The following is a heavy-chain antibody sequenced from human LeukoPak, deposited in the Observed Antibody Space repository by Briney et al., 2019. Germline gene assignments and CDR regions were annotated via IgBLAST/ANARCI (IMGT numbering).Heavy chain of an antibody. D-gene: IGHD1-26*01. J-gene: IGHJ4*02. Sequence: GGSLRLSCTVSGFTVSSNSMSWVRQAPGKGLEWVANIKQDGSEKYYVDSVKGRFTISRDNAKNSLYLQMNSLRAEDTAVYYCARESGSYHDYWGQGTLVTVSS. CDR3: ARESGSYHDY. CDR1: GFTVSSNS. CDR2: IKQDGSEK. V-gene: IGHV3-7*01.